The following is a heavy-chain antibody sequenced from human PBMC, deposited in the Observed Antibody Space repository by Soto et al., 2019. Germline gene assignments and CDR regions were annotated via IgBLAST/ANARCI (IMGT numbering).Heavy chain of an antibody. CDR2: ISYDGRNK. V-gene: IGHV3-30*09. CDR1: RFTFSNYP. Sequence: QVQLVESGGGVVQPGRSLRLSCAASRFTFSNYPMHWVRQAPGKGLEWVALISYDGRNKYYADSVKGRFAISRDNSKNTLYLQMNSLRVEDTAVFYCARAKVAAVVPGTPQNSYGMDVWGQGTTVTVSS. D-gene: IGHD2-15*01. CDR3: ARAKVAAVVPGTPQNSYGMDV. J-gene: IGHJ6*02.